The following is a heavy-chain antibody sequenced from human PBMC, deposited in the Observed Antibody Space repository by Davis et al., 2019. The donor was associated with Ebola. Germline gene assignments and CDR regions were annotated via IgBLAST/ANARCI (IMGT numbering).Heavy chain of an antibody. D-gene: IGHD3-3*01. CDR2: IYYSGST. CDR1: GRSISSSSYY. Sequence: MPPETLSLTCTVSGRSISSSSYYWGWIRQPPGNGLEWIGSIYYSGSTYYNPSLKSRVTIPVDTSKNQFSLKLRSVTAADTAVYYCARDGDDFWSGSPPYGMDVWGQGTTVTVSS. V-gene: IGHV4-39*07. CDR3: ARDGDDFWSGSPPYGMDV. J-gene: IGHJ6*02.